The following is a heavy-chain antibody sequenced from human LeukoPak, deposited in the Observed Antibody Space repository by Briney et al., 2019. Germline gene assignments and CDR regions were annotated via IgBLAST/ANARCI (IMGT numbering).Heavy chain of an antibody. V-gene: IGHV1-2*02. J-gene: IGHJ4*02. CDR1: GYTFTGYY. D-gene: IGHD6-19*01. CDR2: INPNSGGT. Sequence: GASVKVSCKASGYTFTGYYMHWVRQAPGQGLEWMGWINPNSGGTNYAQKFQGRVTMTRDTSISTAYMELSRLRSDDTAVYYCARVRTKGIAVAGIDYWGQGTLVTVSS. CDR3: ARVRTKGIAVAGIDY.